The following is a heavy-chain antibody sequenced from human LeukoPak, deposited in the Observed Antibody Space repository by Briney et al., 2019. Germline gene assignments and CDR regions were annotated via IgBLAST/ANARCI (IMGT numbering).Heavy chain of an antibody. V-gene: IGHV3-11*01. CDR3: ARGKKQWLDHDY. J-gene: IGHJ4*02. D-gene: IGHD6-19*01. CDR1: GFTFSDYY. Sequence: GGSLRLSCAASGFTFSDYYMSWIRQAPGKGLEWISYISDSGSTIYYADSVKGRFTISRDNAKNSLYLQMNSLRAEDTAVYYCARGKKQWLDHDYWGQGTLVTVSS. CDR2: ISDSGSTI.